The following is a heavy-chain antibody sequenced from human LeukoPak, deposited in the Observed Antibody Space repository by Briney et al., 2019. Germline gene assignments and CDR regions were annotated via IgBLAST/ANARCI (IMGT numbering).Heavy chain of an antibody. Sequence: PGGSLRLSCAASGFTFSSYSMNWVRQAPGKGLEWVSYISSGSSTIYYADSVKGRLTISRDNAKNSLCLQMNSLRDEDTAVYYRARENIVVVTAIRDAFDIWGQGTMVTVSS. D-gene: IGHD2-21*02. J-gene: IGHJ3*02. CDR3: ARENIVVVTAIRDAFDI. V-gene: IGHV3-48*02. CDR2: ISSGSSTI. CDR1: GFTFSSYS.